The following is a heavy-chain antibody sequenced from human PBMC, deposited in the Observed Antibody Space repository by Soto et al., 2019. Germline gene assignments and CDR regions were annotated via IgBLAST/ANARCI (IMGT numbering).Heavy chain of an antibody. CDR1: GLTVSSYD. V-gene: IGHV3-13*04. D-gene: IGHD3-22*01. CDR2: IGTAGDT. CDR3: ARAIGPTLFDY. Sequence: GGSMGLACSACGLTVSSYDMHWFRQGPGKGLEWVSAIGTAGDTNHAGSVKGRFTISRESAKNSLYLQMNSLRAGDTAIYFCARAIGPTLFDYWGQGTLVTVSS. J-gene: IGHJ4*02.